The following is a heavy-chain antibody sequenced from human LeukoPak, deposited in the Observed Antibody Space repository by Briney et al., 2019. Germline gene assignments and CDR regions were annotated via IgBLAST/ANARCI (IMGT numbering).Heavy chain of an antibody. J-gene: IGHJ3*02. Sequence: KPSETLSLTRNVSGASISSSSYYWGWIRQPPGKELEWIGSIYSSGSTYYNPSLKSRVTISLDTSKNFFSLRLSSVTAADTAVYYCARCIPSVVLTALHAFDIWGQGTMVTVSS. CDR2: IYSSGST. D-gene: IGHD2-21*02. V-gene: IGHV4-39*02. CDR1: GASISSSSYY. CDR3: ARCIPSVVLTALHAFDI.